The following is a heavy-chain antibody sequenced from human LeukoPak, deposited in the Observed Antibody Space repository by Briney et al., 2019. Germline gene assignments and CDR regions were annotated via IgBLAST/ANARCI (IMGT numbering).Heavy chain of an antibody. J-gene: IGHJ5*02. CDR2: IYYSGST. CDR1: NYPITSDYY. Sequence: SETLSLTCEVSNYPITSDYYWVWIRQPPGQGLEWIGSIYYSGSTYYNPSLKSRVTISVDTSKNQFSLKLSSVTAADTAVYYCARPRRHYYGSRGDDWFDPWGQGTLVTVSS. D-gene: IGHD3-10*01. V-gene: IGHV4-38-2*01. CDR3: ARPRRHYYGSRGDDWFDP.